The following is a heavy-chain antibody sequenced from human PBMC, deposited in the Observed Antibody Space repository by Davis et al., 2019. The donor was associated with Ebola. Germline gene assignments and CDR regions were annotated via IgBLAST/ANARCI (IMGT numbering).Heavy chain of an antibody. J-gene: IGHJ5*02. Sequence: GESLKISCAASGFIFSSYVMSWVRQAPGKGLEWVSTLGLGADTYYADSVKGRFTISRDNSKNTLYLQMNSLRVEDTAVYYCARDPDTSGYYSWFDPWGQGTLVTVSS. CDR1: GFIFSSYV. V-gene: IGHV3-23*01. CDR2: LGLGADT. CDR3: ARDPDTSGYYSWFDP. D-gene: IGHD6-19*01.